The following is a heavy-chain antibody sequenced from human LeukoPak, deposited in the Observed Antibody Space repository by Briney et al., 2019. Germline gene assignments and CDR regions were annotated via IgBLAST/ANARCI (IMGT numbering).Heavy chain of an antibody. D-gene: IGHD2-2*01. J-gene: IGHJ4*02. CDR1: GFTFSSYS. Sequence: GGSLRLSCAASGFTFSSYSMNWVRQAPGKGLEWVSYISSSSSTIYYADSVKGRFTISRDNAKNSLYLQMNSLRAEDTAVYYCARGGYAFVVVPAASEGDYWGQGTLVTVSS. CDR3: ARGGYAFVVVPAASEGDY. V-gene: IGHV3-48*01. CDR2: ISSSSSTI.